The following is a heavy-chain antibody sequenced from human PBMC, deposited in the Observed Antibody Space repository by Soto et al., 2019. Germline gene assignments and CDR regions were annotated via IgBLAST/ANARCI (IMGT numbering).Heavy chain of an antibody. V-gene: IGHV4-30-4*01. CDR1: GGSISSGDYY. Sequence: SETLSLTCTVSGGSISSGDYYWSWIRQPPGKGLEWIGYIYYSGSTYYNPSLKSRVTISVDTSKNQFSLKLSSVTAADTAVYYCASCKKGVTIFGVVITDYFDYWGQGTLVTVSS. D-gene: IGHD3-3*01. CDR3: ASCKKGVTIFGVVITDYFDY. CDR2: IYYSGST. J-gene: IGHJ4*02.